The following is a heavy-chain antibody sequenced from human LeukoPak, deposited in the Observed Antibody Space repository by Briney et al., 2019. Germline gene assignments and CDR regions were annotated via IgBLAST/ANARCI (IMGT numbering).Heavy chain of an antibody. V-gene: IGHV1-2*02. Sequence: ASVKVSCKASGYTFTGYYMHWVRQAPGQGLEWMGWINPNSGGTNYAQKCQGRVTMTRDTSISTAYMELSRLRSDDTAVYYCAREVAVAPPDYWGQGTLVTVSS. CDR3: AREVAVAPPDY. D-gene: IGHD6-19*01. CDR1: GYTFTGYY. J-gene: IGHJ4*02. CDR2: INPNSGGT.